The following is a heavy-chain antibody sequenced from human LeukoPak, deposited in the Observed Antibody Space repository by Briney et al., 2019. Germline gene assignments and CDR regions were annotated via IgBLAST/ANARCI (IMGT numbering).Heavy chain of an antibody. CDR1: GFTFSDYY. CDR2: INHSGST. D-gene: IGHD1/OR15-1a*01. V-gene: IGHV4-34*01. J-gene: IGHJ5*02. Sequence: LRLSCAASGFTFSDYYMSWIRQPPGKGLEWIGEINHSGSTNYNPSLKSRVTISVDTSKNQFSLKLSSVTAADTAVYYCARLEQRFDPWGQGTLVTVSS. CDR3: ARLEQRFDP.